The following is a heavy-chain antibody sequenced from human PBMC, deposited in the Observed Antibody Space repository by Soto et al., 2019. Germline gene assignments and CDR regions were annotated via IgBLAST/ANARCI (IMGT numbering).Heavy chain of an antibody. J-gene: IGHJ6*02. Sequence: GALRLSCTASGFTFSSYAMLGVRQAPAKELEWVSAISGSAGSTYYADSVKCRFTISRDNSKNTLYLQMNSLRAEDTGVYYCAQDSSWYAGHYYYGMDVWGQGTTVTVSS. CDR3: AQDSSWYAGHYYYGMDV. D-gene: IGHD6-13*01. V-gene: IGHV3-23*01. CDR2: ISGSAGST. CDR1: GFTFSSYA.